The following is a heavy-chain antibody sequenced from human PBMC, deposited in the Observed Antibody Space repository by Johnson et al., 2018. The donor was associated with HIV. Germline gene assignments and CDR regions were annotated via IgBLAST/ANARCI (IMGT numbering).Heavy chain of an antibody. Sequence: VQLVESGGGVVQPGRSLRLSCAASGFPFSSYAMDWVRQAPGKGLEWVAVISNDGSHKYYADSVKGRFTISRDNSKNTLYLQMNSLRTEDTAVYYCAKDDNWGYVVGAFDFWGLGTMVTVSS. V-gene: IGHV3-30*18. CDR1: GFPFSSYA. D-gene: IGHD7-27*01. J-gene: IGHJ3*01. CDR2: ISNDGSHK. CDR3: AKDDNWGYVVGAFDF.